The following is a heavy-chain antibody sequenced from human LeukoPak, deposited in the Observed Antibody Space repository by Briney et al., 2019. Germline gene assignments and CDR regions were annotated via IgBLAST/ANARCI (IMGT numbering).Heavy chain of an antibody. Sequence: PSETLSLTCTVSGYSISSGYYWGRIRQPPGKGLEWIGSIYHSGSTYYNPSLKSRVTISVDTSKNQFSLKLSSVTAADTAVYYCARGGSSWLPLYYFDYWGQGTLVTVSS. CDR3: ARGGSSWLPLYYFDY. D-gene: IGHD6-13*01. CDR2: IYHSGST. CDR1: GYSISSGYY. J-gene: IGHJ4*02. V-gene: IGHV4-38-2*02.